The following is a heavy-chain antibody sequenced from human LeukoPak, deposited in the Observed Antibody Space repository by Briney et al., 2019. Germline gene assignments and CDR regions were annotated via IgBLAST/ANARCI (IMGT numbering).Heavy chain of an antibody. CDR2: IKHDGSEK. Sequence: GGSPRLSCAASGFSFSSYWMSWVRQAPGKGLEWLANIKHDGSEKYYVGSVKGRFTISRDNAKNSLYLQMNSLRAEDTAFYYCARVTSRDPLHYWGQGTLVTVSS. V-gene: IGHV3-7*03. CDR3: ARVTSRDPLHY. D-gene: IGHD2-21*02. CDR1: GFSFSSYW. J-gene: IGHJ4*02.